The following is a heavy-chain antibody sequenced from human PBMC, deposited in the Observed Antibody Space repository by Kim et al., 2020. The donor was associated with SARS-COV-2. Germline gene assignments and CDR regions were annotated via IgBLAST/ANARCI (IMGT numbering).Heavy chain of an antibody. CDR1: GGSISSYY. V-gene: IGHV4-59*01. D-gene: IGHD6-19*01. Sequence: SETLSLTCTVSGGSISSYYWSWIRQPPVNGLEWIGYIYYSGSTNYNPSLKSRVTISVDTSKNQISLKLSSVTAADTAVYYCARVASSIAVAVAFDPWGQGTLVTVSS. CDR2: IYYSGST. CDR3: ARVASSIAVAVAFDP. J-gene: IGHJ5*02.